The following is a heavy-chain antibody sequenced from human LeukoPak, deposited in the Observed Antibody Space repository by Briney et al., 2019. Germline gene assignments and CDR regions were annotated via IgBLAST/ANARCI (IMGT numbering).Heavy chain of an antibody. CDR2: ISSSGGST. J-gene: IGHJ4*02. CDR3: AKPTIDSPYGFFDY. CDR1: GFTFSSYA. V-gene: IGHV3-23*01. Sequence: GSLRLSCAASGFTFSSYAMSWVRQAPGKGLEWVSGISSSGGSTYYADSVKGRFTISRDNSKNTLYLQMNSLRAEDTAVYYCAKPTIDSPYGFFDYWGQGTLVTVSS. D-gene: IGHD3-9*01.